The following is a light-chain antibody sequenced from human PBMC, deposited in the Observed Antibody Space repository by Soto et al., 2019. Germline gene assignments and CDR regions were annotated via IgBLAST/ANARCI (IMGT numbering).Light chain of an antibody. CDR1: SSDVGNYNP. Sequence: QSALTQPASVSGSPGQSITISCTGTSSDVGNYNPVSWYQQHPSKAPKLVIYEGIKRPSGVSNRFSGSNSGNTASLTISGLQAEDEADYYCCSYAGTTNNVLFGGGTKLTVL. V-gene: IGLV2-23*01. CDR3: CSYAGTTNNVL. J-gene: IGLJ2*01. CDR2: EGI.